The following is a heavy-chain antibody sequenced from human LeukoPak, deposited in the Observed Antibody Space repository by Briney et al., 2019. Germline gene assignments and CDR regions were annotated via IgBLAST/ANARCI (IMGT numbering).Heavy chain of an antibody. Sequence: GASVKVSCKASGGTFSSYAISWVRQAPGQGLEWMGRIIPILGIANYAQKFQGRVTITADKSTSTAYMELSSLRSEDTAVYYCASSLGVVIMGFDYWGQGTLVTVSS. D-gene: IGHD3-3*01. CDR2: IIPILGIA. J-gene: IGHJ4*02. V-gene: IGHV1-69*04. CDR1: GGTFSSYA. CDR3: ASSLGVVIMGFDY.